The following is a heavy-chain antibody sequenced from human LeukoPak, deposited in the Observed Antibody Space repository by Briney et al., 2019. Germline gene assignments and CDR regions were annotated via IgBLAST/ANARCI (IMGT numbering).Heavy chain of an antibody. CDR3: ARSGGVVTAIDP. CDR2: ISAYNGHT. CDR1: GYTFTNYG. Sequence: ASVKVSCKASGYTFTNYGISWVRQAPGQGLEWMGWISAYNGHTKYAQKVQGRVTMTRDTSTSTAYMELRSLRSDDTAVYYCARSGGVVTAIDPWGQGTLVTVSS. J-gene: IGHJ5*02. V-gene: IGHV1-18*01. D-gene: IGHD2-21*02.